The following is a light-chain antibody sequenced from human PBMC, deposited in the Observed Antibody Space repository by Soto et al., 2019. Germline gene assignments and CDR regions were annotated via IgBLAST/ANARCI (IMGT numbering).Light chain of an antibody. Sequence: QSALTQPASVSGSPGQSITISCTGTSSDIGGYNYVSWYQQHPGKAPKLMIYEVSNRPSGVSYRFSGSKFGDTASLTISGLQVDDEADYYCSSYTSGSTRVFGGGTKLTVL. CDR2: EVS. CDR1: SSDIGGYNY. J-gene: IGLJ3*02. V-gene: IGLV2-14*01. CDR3: SSYTSGSTRV.